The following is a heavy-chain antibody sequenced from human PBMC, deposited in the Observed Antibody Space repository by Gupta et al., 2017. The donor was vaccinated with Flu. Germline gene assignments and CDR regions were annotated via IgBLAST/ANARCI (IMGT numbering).Heavy chain of an antibody. Sequence: QLQLQESGPGLVKPSETLSLTCTVSGDSVSSSSYYWDWVRQPPGKGLEWIASIYYSGTTFYNPSLKSRVTISIDTSENQFSLKLTSVTAADTSVYYCARRRDHANSGLHYHYFDYWGQGILVFVSS. D-gene: IGHD1-26*01. J-gene: IGHJ4*02. CDR2: IYYSGTT. CDR1: GDSVSSSSYY. V-gene: IGHV4-39*01. CDR3: ARRRDHANSGLHYHYFDY.